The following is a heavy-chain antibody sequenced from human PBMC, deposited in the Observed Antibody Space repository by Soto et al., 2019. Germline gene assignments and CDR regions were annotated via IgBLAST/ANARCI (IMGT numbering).Heavy chain of an antibody. CDR3: GKVLIGATRHTDVDS. D-gene: IGHD2-15*01. V-gene: IGHV4-39*01. J-gene: IGHJ4*02. CDR1: GVSLNSGHYY. Sequence: TLALTCTVSGVSLNSGHYYWVWIRQSPGKGLAWIASIYYDESTYYNPSLKSRVTISTDKPKNQFSLTLKSVTAADTAVYYCGKVLIGATRHTDVDSWGQGALVTVSS. CDR2: IYYDEST.